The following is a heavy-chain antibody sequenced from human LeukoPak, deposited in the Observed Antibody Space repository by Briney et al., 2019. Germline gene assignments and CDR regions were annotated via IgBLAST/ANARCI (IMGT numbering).Heavy chain of an antibody. Sequence: GGSLRLSCEASGFTFSSYAMSWVRQAPGKGLEWVSTISGSGGNTYYADSVKGRFTISRDNSKNTLYLQMNSLRAEDTAVYYCAKVLGVSYSSSWYSVDYWGQGTLVTVSS. J-gene: IGHJ4*02. CDR3: AKVLGVSYSSSWYSVDY. CDR2: ISGSGGNT. CDR1: GFTFSSYA. D-gene: IGHD6-13*01. V-gene: IGHV3-23*01.